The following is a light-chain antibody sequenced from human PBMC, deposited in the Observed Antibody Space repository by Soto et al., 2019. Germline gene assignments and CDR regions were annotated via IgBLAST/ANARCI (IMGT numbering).Light chain of an antibody. Sequence: DIQMTQSPSTLSASVGDRVTITCRASQSISSWLAWYQQKPGKAPKLLIYKASSLKSGVPSRFSGSGSGTEFILTISSLQPEDFTTYYCQQYNSYPWTFGQGTKVEIK. CDR3: QQYNSYPWT. J-gene: IGKJ1*01. CDR1: QSISSW. V-gene: IGKV1-5*03. CDR2: KAS.